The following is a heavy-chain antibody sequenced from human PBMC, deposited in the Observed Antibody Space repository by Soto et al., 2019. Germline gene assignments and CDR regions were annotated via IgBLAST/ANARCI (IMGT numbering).Heavy chain of an antibody. Sequence: ASVKVSCKASGYTFTSYDINWVRQATGQGLEWMGWMNPNSGNTGYAQKFQGRVTMTRNTSISTAYMELSSLRSEDTAVYYCARGNRYYEILTGYYSAEYFQHWGQGTRVTVSS. J-gene: IGHJ1*01. CDR1: GYTFTSYD. CDR3: ARGNRYYEILTGYYSAEYFQH. CDR2: MNPNSGNT. D-gene: IGHD3-9*01. V-gene: IGHV1-8*01.